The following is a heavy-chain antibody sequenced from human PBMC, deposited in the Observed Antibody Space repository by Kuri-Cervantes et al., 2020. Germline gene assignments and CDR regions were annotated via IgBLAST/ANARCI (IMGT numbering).Heavy chain of an antibody. D-gene: IGHD3-10*01. J-gene: IGHJ4*02. CDR3: ARVGFGTYGSGSEN. V-gene: IGHV4-38-2*02. CDR1: GGSISSYY. Sequence: GSLRLSCTVSGGSISSYYWSWIRQPPGKGLEWIGSIYHSGSTYYNPSLKSRVTISRDTSKNQFSLKLNSVTAADTAVYYCARVGFGTYGSGSENWGQGTLVTVSS. CDR2: IYHSGST.